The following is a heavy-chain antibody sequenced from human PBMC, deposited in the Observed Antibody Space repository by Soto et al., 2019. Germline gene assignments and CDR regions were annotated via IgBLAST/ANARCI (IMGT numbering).Heavy chain of an antibody. V-gene: IGHV1-69*12. CDR1: GGTFSSYA. J-gene: IGHJ4*02. Sequence: QVQLVQSGAEVKKPGSSVKVSCKASGGTFSSYAISWVRQAPGQGLEWMGGIIPIFGTANYAQKFQGRVTITADESTGTACLELSSLRSEDTAVYYCARQVMTTVTTVDYWGQGTLVTVSS. CDR2: IIPIFGTA. CDR3: ARQVMTTVTTVDY. D-gene: IGHD4-17*01.